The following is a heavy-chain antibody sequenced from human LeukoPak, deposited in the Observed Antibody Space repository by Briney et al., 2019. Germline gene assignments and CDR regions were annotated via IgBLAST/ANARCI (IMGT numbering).Heavy chain of an antibody. CDR2: VFYNATP. Sequence: SQTQSLTCTVSGGSISSTSYYWGWIRQPPGKGLEWFVRVFYNATPYYNTSLKSRVTICVDTSKDQFSLKLSSVTDADTAVYYCARQFGYYGEAQYYYYNYGMDVWGQGTTVTVSS. CDR3: ARQFGYYGEAQYYYYNYGMDV. CDR1: GGSISSTSYY. V-gene: IGHV4-39*01. J-gene: IGHJ6*02. D-gene: IGHD3-3*01.